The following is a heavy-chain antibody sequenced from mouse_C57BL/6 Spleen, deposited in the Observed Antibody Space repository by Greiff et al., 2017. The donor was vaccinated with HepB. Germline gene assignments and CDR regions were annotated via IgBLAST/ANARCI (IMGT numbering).Heavy chain of an antibody. CDR2: ISSGGSYT. CDR3: ASIYYGYYGNAMDY. D-gene: IGHD2-3*01. J-gene: IGHJ4*01. CDR1: GFTFSSYG. Sequence: EVQLVESGGDLVKPGGSLKLSCAASGFTFSSYGMSWVRQTPDKRLEWVATISSGGSYTYYPDSVKGRFTISRDNAKNTLYLQMSSLKSEDTAMYYCASIYYGYYGNAMDYWGQGTSVTVSS. V-gene: IGHV5-6*01.